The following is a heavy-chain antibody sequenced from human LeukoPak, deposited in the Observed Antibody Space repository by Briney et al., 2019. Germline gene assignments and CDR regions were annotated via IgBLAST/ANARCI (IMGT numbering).Heavy chain of an antibody. J-gene: IGHJ4*02. D-gene: IGHD1-26*01. Sequence: SETLSLTCTVSGGSVSSYYWSWIRQPPGKGLEWIGYIYYTGSTNYNPSLKSRVTISVDTSKNQFSLKLSSVTAADTAVYYCARGNSGSYYGFDYWGQGTLVTVSS. V-gene: IGHV4-59*02. CDR3: ARGNSGSYYGFDY. CDR1: GGSVSSYY. CDR2: IYYTGST.